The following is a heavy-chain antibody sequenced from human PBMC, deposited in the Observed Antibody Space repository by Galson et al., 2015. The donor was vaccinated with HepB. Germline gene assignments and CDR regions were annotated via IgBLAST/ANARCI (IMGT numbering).Heavy chain of an antibody. Sequence: SVKVSCKASGGTFSSYAISWVRQAPGQGLEWMGRIIPILGIANYAQKFQGRVTITADKSTSTAYMELSSLRSEDTAVYYCARSGYGSGSLKCRFDPWGQGTLVTVSS. CDR2: IIPILGIA. V-gene: IGHV1-69*04. D-gene: IGHD3-10*01. CDR1: GGTFSSYA. J-gene: IGHJ5*02. CDR3: ARSGYGSGSLKCRFDP.